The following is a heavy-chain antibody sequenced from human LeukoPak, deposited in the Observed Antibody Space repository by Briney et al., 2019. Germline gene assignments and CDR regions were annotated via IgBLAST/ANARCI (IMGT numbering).Heavy chain of an antibody. CDR1: GFTFSAYW. J-gene: IGHJ4*02. D-gene: IGHD2-15*01. CDR3: ARERWSTYYFDY. CDR2: VKYDGSTT. Sequence: GGSLRLSCAASGFTFSAYWMHWVRQAPGKGLVWVSRVKYDGSTTTYADSVKGRFTISRDNSKNTLYPQMNSLRAEDTAVYYCARERWSTYYFDYWGQGTLVTVSS. V-gene: IGHV3-74*01.